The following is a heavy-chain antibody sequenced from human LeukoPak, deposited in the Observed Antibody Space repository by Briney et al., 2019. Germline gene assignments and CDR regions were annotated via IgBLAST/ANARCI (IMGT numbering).Heavy chain of an antibody. CDR3: ARKQQLVPFWFDP. J-gene: IGHJ5*02. CDR2: IYYSRST. CDR1: GGSISSGGYY. Sequence: SQTLSLTCTVSGGSISSGGYYWSWIRQHPGKGLEWIGYIYYSRSTYYNPSLKSRVTISVDTSKNQFSLKLSSVTAADTAVYYCARKQQLVPFWFDPWGQGTLVTVSS. V-gene: IGHV4-31*03. D-gene: IGHD6-13*01.